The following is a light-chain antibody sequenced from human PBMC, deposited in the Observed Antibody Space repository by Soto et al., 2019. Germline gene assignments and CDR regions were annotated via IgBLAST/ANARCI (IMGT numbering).Light chain of an antibody. J-gene: IGLJ2*01. CDR3: SSYRSRTTLV. CDR2: EVS. CDR1: SSDVGDYNY. V-gene: IGLV2-14*01. Sequence: QSALTQPASVSGSPGQSITISCTGTSSDVGDYNYVSWYQQHPGKAPKLIIYEVSYRPSGVSNRLSGSKSGKTASLTISGLEAEDEAHYYCSSYRSRTTLVFGGGTKVTVL.